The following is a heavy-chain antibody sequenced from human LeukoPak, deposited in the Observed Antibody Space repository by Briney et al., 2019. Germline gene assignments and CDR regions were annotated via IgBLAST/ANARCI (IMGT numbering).Heavy chain of an antibody. D-gene: IGHD3-10*01. CDR1: GFTFSSYG. J-gene: IGHJ4*02. Sequence: GGSLRLSCAASGFTFSSYGIHWVRQAPGKGLEWVAFIRNDARNKYYADSVEGRFTISRDNAKNSLYLQTNSLRAEDTAVYYCARAGQEWFGELGFDQWGQGTLVIVSS. CDR3: ARAGQEWFGELGFDQ. V-gene: IGHV3-30*02. CDR2: IRNDARNK.